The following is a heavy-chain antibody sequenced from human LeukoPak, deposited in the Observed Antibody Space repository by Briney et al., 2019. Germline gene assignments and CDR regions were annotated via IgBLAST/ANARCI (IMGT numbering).Heavy chain of an antibody. CDR3: ARDLIVVVTRWFDP. CDR2: IYHSGST. Sequence: SETLSLTCTVSGYSISSGYYWGWIRQPPGKGLEWIGSIYHSGSTYYNPSLKSRVTISVDTSKNQFSLKLSSVTAADTAVYYCARDLIVVVTRWFDPWGQGTLVTVSS. CDR1: GYSISSGYY. J-gene: IGHJ5*02. D-gene: IGHD2-21*02. V-gene: IGHV4-38-2*02.